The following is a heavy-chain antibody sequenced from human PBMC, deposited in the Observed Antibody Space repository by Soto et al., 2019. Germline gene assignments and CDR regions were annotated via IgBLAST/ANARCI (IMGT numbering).Heavy chain of an antibody. Sequence: SETLSLTCTVSGDSISSSTYYWGWFRRPPGKGLEWIATIFSTGTTHYNPSLRSRVTISVDTSKNQFSLTVRSVTAADTAAYYCARHDYGDGFSYWGQGSQVNVS. CDR1: GDSISSSTYY. D-gene: IGHD4-17*01. CDR3: ARHDYGDGFSY. V-gene: IGHV4-39*01. CDR2: IFSTGTT. J-gene: IGHJ4*02.